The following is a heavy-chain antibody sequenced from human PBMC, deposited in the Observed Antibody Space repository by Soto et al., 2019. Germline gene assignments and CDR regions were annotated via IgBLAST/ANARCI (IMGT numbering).Heavy chain of an antibody. J-gene: IGHJ4*02. CDR2: IYYSGST. CDR3: ARVWGGAFDY. Sequence: SETLSLTCTVSGGSISSYYWSWIRQPPGKGLEWIGYIYYSGSTNYNPSLKSRVTISVDTSKNQFSLKLSSVTAADTAVYYCARVWGGAFDYWGQGTLVTVSS. D-gene: IGHD3-10*01. CDR1: GGSISSYY. V-gene: IGHV4-59*01.